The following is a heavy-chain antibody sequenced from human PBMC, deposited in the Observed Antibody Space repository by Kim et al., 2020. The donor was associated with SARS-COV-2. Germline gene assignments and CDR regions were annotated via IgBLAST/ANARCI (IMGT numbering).Heavy chain of an antibody. CDR1: GFTVSTYW. V-gene: IGHV3-74*01. J-gene: IGHJ4*02. D-gene: IGHD3-10*01. CDR3: ARGSGNFGDFDY. Sequence: GGSLRLSCAASGFTVSTYWMHWVRQAPGKGLVWVSRLQSNGISTYYADSVKGRFTISRDNAKNTMYLQMNRLRAEDTAVYYCARGSGNFGDFDYWGQGTL. CDR2: LQSNGIST.